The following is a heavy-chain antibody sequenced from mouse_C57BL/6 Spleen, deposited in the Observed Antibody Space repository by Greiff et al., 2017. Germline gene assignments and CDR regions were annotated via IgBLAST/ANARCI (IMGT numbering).Heavy chain of an antibody. Sequence: QVQLQQPGAELVKPGASVKMSCKASGYTFTSYWITWVKQRPGQGLEWIGDIYPGSGSTNYNEKFKSKATLTVDTSSSTAYMQLSSLTSEDSAVYYCAREGITTGVDPWFAYWGQGTLVTVSA. V-gene: IGHV1-55*01. CDR2: IYPGSGST. D-gene: IGHD1-1*01. CDR3: AREGITTGVDPWFAY. CDR1: GYTFTSYW. J-gene: IGHJ3*01.